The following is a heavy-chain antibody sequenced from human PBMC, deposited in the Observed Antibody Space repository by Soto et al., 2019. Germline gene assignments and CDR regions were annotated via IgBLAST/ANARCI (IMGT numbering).Heavy chain of an antibody. D-gene: IGHD3-10*01. J-gene: IGHJ4*02. CDR2: IYHSGST. CDR3: AREGYYYGSGSYYSLFDY. V-gene: IGHV4-4*02. Sequence: SETLSLTCAVSGGSISSSNWWSWVRQPPGKGLEWIGEIYHSGSTNYNPSLKSRVTISVDKSKNQFSLKLSSVTAADTAVYYCAREGYYYGSGSYYSLFDYWGQGTLVTVS. CDR1: GGSISSSNW.